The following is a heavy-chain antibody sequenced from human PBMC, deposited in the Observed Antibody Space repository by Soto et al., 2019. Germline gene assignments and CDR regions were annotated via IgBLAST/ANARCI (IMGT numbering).Heavy chain of an antibody. Sequence: QVQLVESGGDVVQPGRSLRLSCAASGFTFSSYGMHWVRQAPGKGLEWVAVIWYDGSIKYYADSVKGRFTISRDNYKNTLYLKMNSLRAEDTAIYYCARARAYCGGDCSGMDVWGQGTTVTVSS. CDR3: ARARAYCGGDCSGMDV. J-gene: IGHJ6*02. D-gene: IGHD2-21*02. CDR1: GFTFSSYG. V-gene: IGHV3-33*01. CDR2: IWYDGSIK.